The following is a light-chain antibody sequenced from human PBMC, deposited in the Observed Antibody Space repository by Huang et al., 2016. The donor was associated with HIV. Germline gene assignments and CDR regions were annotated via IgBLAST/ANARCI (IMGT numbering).Light chain of an antibody. Sequence: VVLTQSPLYLSVTLGQPASISCMSSQSLIHSNGNTYLNWFQQRPSQSPRRLISQVSRQDSGVPCRMSGSGSGTDCTLKISRVEAEDVGVYYCMQGTHLFTFGGGTRVDIK. CDR2: QVS. CDR3: MQGTHLFT. CDR1: QSLIHSNGNTY. J-gene: IGKJ4*01. V-gene: IGKV2-30*02.